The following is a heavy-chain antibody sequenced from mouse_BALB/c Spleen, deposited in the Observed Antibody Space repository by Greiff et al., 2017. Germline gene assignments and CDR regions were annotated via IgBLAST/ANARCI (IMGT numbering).Heavy chain of an antibody. CDR3: TRDGNYDGFDY. V-gene: IGHV6-6*02. J-gene: IGHJ2*01. Sequence: EVQLQQSGGGLVQPGGSMKLSCVASGFTFSNYWMNWVRQSPEKGLEWVAEIRLKSNNYATHYAESVKGRFTISRDDSKSSVYLQMNNLRAEDTGIYYCTRDGNYDGFDYWGQGTTLTVSS. CDR2: IRLKSNNYAT. D-gene: IGHD2-1*01. CDR1: GFTFSNYW.